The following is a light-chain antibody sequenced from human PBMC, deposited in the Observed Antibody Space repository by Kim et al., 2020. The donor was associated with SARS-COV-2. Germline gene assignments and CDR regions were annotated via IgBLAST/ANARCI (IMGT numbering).Light chain of an antibody. CDR1: PYIRTD. CDR2: GAF. J-gene: IGKJ5*01. CDR3: VHHNTYTIT. V-gene: IGKV1-17*01. Sequence: GARFNIPFRACPYIRTDLVWYQQNPGRAPKHLIYGAFSLHRGVPSRFSGRVSGAAFTLTISSLQPFDVATYFCVHHNTYTITFGQETPL.